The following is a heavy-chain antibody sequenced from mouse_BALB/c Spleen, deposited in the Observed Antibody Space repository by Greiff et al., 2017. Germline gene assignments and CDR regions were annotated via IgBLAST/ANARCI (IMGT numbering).Heavy chain of an antibody. CDR3: ASITTATGFAY. V-gene: IGHV14-3*02. J-gene: IGHJ3*01. Sequence: EVQLQQSGAELVKPGASVKLSCTASGFNIKDTYMHWVKQRPEQGLEWIGRIDPANGNTKYDPKFQGKATITADTSSNTAYLQLSSLTSEDTAVYYCASITTATGFAYWGQGTLVTVSA. D-gene: IGHD1-2*01. CDR2: IDPANGNT. CDR1: GFNIKDTY.